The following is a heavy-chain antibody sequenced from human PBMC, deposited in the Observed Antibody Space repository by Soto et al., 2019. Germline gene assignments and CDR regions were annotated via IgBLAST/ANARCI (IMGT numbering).Heavy chain of an antibody. CDR1: GFPFDDYA. CDR2: IHWNSGGM. CDR3: VKETGNYYDSSGYYFDY. J-gene: IGHJ4*02. Sequence: GGSLRLSCAASGFPFDDYAMHWVRQAPGKGLEWVSGIHWNSGGMGYADSVKGRFTVSRDNAKNSLYLQMNSLRLEDTALYYCVKETGNYYDSSGYYFDYRRQGTLVTVSS. V-gene: IGHV3-9*01. D-gene: IGHD3-22*01.